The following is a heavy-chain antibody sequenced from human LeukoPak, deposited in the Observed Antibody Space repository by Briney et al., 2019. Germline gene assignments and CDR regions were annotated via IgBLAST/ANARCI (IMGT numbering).Heavy chain of an antibody. D-gene: IGHD3-22*01. J-gene: IGHJ4*02. CDR3: ARHKWATYCYDSSGYSSSHYYFDY. V-gene: IGHV4-59*08. CDR1: GGSISSYY. CDR2: VYTSGST. Sequence: PSETLSLTCTVPGGSISSYYWCWIREPPGGGLEWSGYVYTSGSTNYNPSLKSRVTISVDTSTNQFSLELSSVTAADTAVYYCARHKWATYCYDSSGYSSSHYYFDYWGQGTLVTVSS.